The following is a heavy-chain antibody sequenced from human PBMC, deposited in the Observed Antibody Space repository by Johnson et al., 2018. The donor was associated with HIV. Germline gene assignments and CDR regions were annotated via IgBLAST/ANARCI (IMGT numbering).Heavy chain of an antibody. CDR3: ASLYSGYDNDAFDI. CDR1: GLIFSRSW. Sequence: EVQLVESGGGLVKPGGSLRLSCAASGLIFSRSWMHWVRQAPGKGLVWVSRTNSGGSTYYADSVKGRFTISRDNSKNTVYLQMNSLRAEDTAVYYCASLYSGYDNDAFDIWGQGTMVTVSS. CDR2: TNSGGST. J-gene: IGHJ3*02. V-gene: IGHV3-66*02. D-gene: IGHD5-12*01.